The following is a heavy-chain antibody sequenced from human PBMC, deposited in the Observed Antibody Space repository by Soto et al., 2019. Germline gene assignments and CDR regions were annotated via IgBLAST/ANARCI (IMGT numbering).Heavy chain of an antibody. Sequence: PGGSLRLSCAASGFTFSSYWMSWVRQAPGKGLEWVANIKQDGSEKYYVDSVKGRFTISRDNAKNSLYLQMNSLRAEDTAVYYCARDAGDYYDSSGYYLKQDYFDYWGQGTLVTVSS. CDR2: IKQDGSEK. V-gene: IGHV3-7*05. D-gene: IGHD3-22*01. CDR1: GFTFSSYW. CDR3: ARDAGDYYDSSGYYLKQDYFDY. J-gene: IGHJ4*02.